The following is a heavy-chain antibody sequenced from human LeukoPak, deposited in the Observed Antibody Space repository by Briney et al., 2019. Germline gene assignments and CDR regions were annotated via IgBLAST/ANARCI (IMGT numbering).Heavy chain of an antibody. CDR2: IYYSGST. Sequence: SETLSLTCTVSGGSISSYFWTWIRQPPGKGLEWIGYIYYSGSTNYNPSLKSRVTISVDTSKNQFSLKLSSVTAADTAVYYCARNRGWYATDVWGQGAAVTVSS. CDR3: ARNRGWYATDV. V-gene: IGHV4-59*01. D-gene: IGHD6-19*01. J-gene: IGHJ6*02. CDR1: GGSISSYF.